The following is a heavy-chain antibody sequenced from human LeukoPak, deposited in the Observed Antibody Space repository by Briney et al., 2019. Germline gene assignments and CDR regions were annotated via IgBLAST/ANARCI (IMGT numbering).Heavy chain of an antibody. CDR2: ISAYNGNT. CDR3: AREGFGDPLQYYYYYYGMDV. CDR1: GYTFTSYG. Sequence: ASVKVCCKASGYTFTSYGISWERQAPGQGLEWMGWISAYNGNTNYAQKLQGRVTMTTDTSTSTAYMELRSLRSDDTAVYYCAREGFGDPLQYYYYYYGMDVWGKGTTVTVSS. J-gene: IGHJ6*04. D-gene: IGHD3-10*01. V-gene: IGHV1-18*04.